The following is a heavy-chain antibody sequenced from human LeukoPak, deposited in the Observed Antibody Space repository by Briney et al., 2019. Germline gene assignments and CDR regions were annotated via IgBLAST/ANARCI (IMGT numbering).Heavy chain of an antibody. CDR2: ISSSGSTI. Sequence: PGGSLRLSCAASGFTVSSNYMSWIRQAPGKGLEWVSYISSSGSTIYYADSVKGRFTISRDNAKNSLYLQMNSLRAEDTAVYYCARDQELDYYYYYMDVWGKGTTVTVSS. V-gene: IGHV3-11*04. J-gene: IGHJ6*03. D-gene: IGHD1-7*01. CDR3: ARDQELDYYYYYMDV. CDR1: GFTVSSNY.